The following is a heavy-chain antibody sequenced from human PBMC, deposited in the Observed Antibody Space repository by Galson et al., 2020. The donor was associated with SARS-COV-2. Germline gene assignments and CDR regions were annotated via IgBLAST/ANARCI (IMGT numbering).Heavy chain of an antibody. V-gene: IGHV3-48*03. CDR1: GFTFSNYE. J-gene: IGHJ3*02. D-gene: IGHD3-10*01. CDR3: ARTNSGTYSDAFDI. Sequence: GGSLRLSCGASGFTFSNYEMNWVRQAPGKGLEWISHISVSGSFVTTIYYADSVRGRFTISRDNGKNSLYLQMNSLRVEDTAVYYCARTNSGTYSDAFDIWGQGTMVTVSS. CDR2: ISVSGSFVTTI.